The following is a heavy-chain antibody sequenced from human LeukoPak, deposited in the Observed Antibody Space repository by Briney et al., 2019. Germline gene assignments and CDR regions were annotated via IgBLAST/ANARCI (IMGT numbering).Heavy chain of an antibody. CDR2: INLSGST. V-gene: IGHV4-34*01. Sequence: SETLSLTCAVYGGSFSGYYWSWIRQPPGKGLEWIGEINLSGSTNYNPSLKSRVTISVDTSKNQFSLKLSSVTAADTAVYYCARGLLYYYDSSGLSPFDYWGQGTLVTVSS. CDR1: GGSFSGYY. CDR3: ARGLLYYYDSSGLSPFDY. J-gene: IGHJ4*02. D-gene: IGHD3-22*01.